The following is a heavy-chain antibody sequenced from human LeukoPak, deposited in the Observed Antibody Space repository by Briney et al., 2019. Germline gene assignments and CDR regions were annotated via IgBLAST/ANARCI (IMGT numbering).Heavy chain of an antibody. V-gene: IGHV3-11*05. CDR3: ARDGDGPRGKDYYYYGMDV. J-gene: IGHJ6*02. Sequence: VGSLRLSRAASGFTFSDYYMSWVRQAPGNGLEWVSYISSNSSYTIYADTLKGRFTISRDNAKNSLYLQMNSLRAEDTAVYYCARDGDGPRGKDYYYYGMDVWGQGPTVTVSS. D-gene: IGHD5-24*01. CDR1: GFTFSDYY. CDR2: ISSNSSYT.